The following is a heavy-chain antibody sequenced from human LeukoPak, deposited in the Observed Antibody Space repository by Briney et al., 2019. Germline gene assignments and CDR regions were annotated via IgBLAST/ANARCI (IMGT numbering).Heavy chain of an antibody. Sequence: SVKVSCKASGGTFSSYAISWVRQAPGQGLEWMGGIIPIFGTANYAQKFQGRVTITADESTSTAYMELSSLRTEDTAVYYCARDRTPSYYDFWSGLNWFDPWGQGTLVTVSS. CDR2: IIPIFGTA. CDR3: ARDRTPSYYDFWSGLNWFDP. J-gene: IGHJ5*02. CDR1: GGTFSSYA. D-gene: IGHD3-3*01. V-gene: IGHV1-69*13.